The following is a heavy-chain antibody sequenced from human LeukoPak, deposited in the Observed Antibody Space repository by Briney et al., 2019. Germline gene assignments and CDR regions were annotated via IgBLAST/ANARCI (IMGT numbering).Heavy chain of an antibody. CDR2: INEDGSTT. CDR3: ARGVPPRFDP. CDR1: GFSFSRYW. D-gene: IGHD3-10*01. Sequence: PGVSLSLSCAASGFSFSRYWMHWVRHSPGKGLVWVSRINEDGSTTTYADSVKGRFTISRDNAKNTLHLQMNSLRAEDTAVYYCARGVPPRFDPWGQGTLVTVRS. J-gene: IGHJ5*02. V-gene: IGHV3-74*03.